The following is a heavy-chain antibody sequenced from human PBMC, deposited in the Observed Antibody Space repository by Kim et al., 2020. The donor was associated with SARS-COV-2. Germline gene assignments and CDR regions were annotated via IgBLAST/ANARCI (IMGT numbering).Heavy chain of an antibody. CDR3: ARYGGNYYNSYYMDV. V-gene: IGHV3-21*01. CDR2: ISSSRIYT. J-gene: IGHJ6*03. Sequence: GGSLRLSCVASGFSFSTYNMNWVRQAPGKGLEWVSSISSSRIYTYYADSVKGRFTISRDNAQNSLYLQMNSLSAEDTAVYYCARYGGNYYNSYYMDVWGKGTTVTVSS. CDR1: GFSFSTYN. D-gene: IGHD1-1*01.